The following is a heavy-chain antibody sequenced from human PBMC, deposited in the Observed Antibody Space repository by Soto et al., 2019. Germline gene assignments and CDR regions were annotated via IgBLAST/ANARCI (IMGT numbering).Heavy chain of an antibody. D-gene: IGHD7-27*01. CDR1: GDSISSFY. J-gene: IGHJ4*02. V-gene: IGHV4-59*01. CDR2: IFSSGST. CDR3: TRANWYSEY. Sequence: SETLSLTCTVSGDSISSFYWTWIRQPPGKGLEWVGYIFSSGSTNYNPSLKSRVTISVDTSENQFSLKLTSVTAADTAVYYCTRANWYSEYWGQGTLVTVSS.